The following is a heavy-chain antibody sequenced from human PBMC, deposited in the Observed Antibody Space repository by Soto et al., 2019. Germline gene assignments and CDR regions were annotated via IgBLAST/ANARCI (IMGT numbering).Heavy chain of an antibody. Sequence: QITLKESGPTLVKPTQALTLTCTFSGFSFSSSAVGVAWIRQPPGKALEWLALIYWDDDKRYNPSLKGRLTLTRDTSNRHAVLTITDKDPVSTGTYCRVRSATVRGVMAEHFHYWCQGTLVTVSS. D-gene: IGHD3-10*01. CDR2: IYWDDDK. V-gene: IGHV2-5*02. CDR1: GFSFSSSAVG. CDR3: VRSATVRGVMAEHFHY. J-gene: IGHJ4*02.